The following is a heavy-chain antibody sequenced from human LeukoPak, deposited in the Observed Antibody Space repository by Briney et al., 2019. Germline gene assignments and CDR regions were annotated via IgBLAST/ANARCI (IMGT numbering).Heavy chain of an antibody. CDR3: ATSVTRRRLDWFIDL. CDR2: INVNGGRT. Sequence: GGSLRLSCTASGFTFNNFVMTWVRQAPGKGLDWVASINVNGGRTFYADSVKGRFTISRDNAKNSLYLQMDSLRVEDTAVYYCATSVTRRRLDWFIDLWGRGTLVSVSS. J-gene: IGHJ2*01. V-gene: IGHV3-21*01. D-gene: IGHD4-17*01. CDR1: GFTFNNFV.